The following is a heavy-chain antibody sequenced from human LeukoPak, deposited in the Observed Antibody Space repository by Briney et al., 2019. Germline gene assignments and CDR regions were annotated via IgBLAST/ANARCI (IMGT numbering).Heavy chain of an antibody. J-gene: IGHJ4*02. D-gene: IGHD2-21*02. CDR2: INPSGGST. CDR3: ARVGGLYCGGDCYRFDY. V-gene: IGHV1-46*01. CDR1: GYTFTSYY. Sequence: ASVKVSCTASGYTFTSYYMHWVRQAPGQGLEWMGIINPSGGSTSYAQKFQGRVTMTRDTSTSTVYMELGSLRSEDTAVYYCARVGGLYCGGDCYRFDYWGQGTLVTVSS.